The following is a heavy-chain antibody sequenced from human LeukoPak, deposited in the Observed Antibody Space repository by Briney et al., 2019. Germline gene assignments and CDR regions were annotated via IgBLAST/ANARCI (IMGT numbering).Heavy chain of an antibody. CDR3: ARGGYYYDSSGYYYEAFDY. J-gene: IGHJ4*02. CDR1: GGTFRSYA. CDR2: IIPIFGTA. D-gene: IGHD3-22*01. V-gene: IGHV1-69*01. Sequence: GSSVKVSCKASGGTFRSYAISWVRQAPGQGLEWMGGIIPIFGTANYAQKFQGRVTITADESTSTAYMELSSLRSEDTAVYYCARGGYYYDSSGYYYEAFDYWGQGTLVTVSS.